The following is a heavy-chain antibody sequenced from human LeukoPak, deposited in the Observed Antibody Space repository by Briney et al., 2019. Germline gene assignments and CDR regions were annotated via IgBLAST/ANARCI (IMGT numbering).Heavy chain of an antibody. CDR3: ARYYDFWSGFPYMDV. D-gene: IGHD3-3*01. J-gene: IGHJ6*03. V-gene: IGHV4-59*01. CDR1: GGSISSYY. Sequence: PSETLSLTCAVSGGSISSYYWSWIRQPPGKGLEWIGYIYYSGSTNYNPSLKSRVTISVDTSKNQFSLKLSSVTAADTAVYYCARYYDFWSGFPYMDVWGKGTTVTVSS. CDR2: IYYSGST.